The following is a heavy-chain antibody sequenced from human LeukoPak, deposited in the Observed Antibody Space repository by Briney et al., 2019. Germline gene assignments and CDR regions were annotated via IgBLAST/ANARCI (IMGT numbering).Heavy chain of an antibody. CDR2: ISSSSSYI. J-gene: IGHJ6*03. D-gene: IGHD6-6*01. Sequence: GGSLRLSWAASGFTFSSYSMNWVRQAPGKGLEWVSSISSSSSYIYYADSVKGRFTISRDNAKNSLYLQMNSLRAEDTAVYYCAREGRSSSSGYYYYYMDVWGKGTTVTVSS. V-gene: IGHV3-21*01. CDR3: AREGRSSSSGYYYYYMDV. CDR1: GFTFSSYS.